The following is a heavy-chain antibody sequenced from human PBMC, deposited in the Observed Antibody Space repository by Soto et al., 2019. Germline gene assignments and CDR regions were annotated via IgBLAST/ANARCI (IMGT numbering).Heavy chain of an antibody. CDR1: GGSISSYY. J-gene: IGHJ5*02. V-gene: IGHV4-59*01. CDR3: ARDRPNWFDP. CDR2: IYYSGST. Sequence: PSETLSLTCTVSGGSISSYYWSWIRQPPGKGLEWIGYIYYSGSTNYNPSLKSRVTISVDTSKNQFPLKLSSVTAADTAVYYCARDRPNWFDPWGQGTLVTVSS.